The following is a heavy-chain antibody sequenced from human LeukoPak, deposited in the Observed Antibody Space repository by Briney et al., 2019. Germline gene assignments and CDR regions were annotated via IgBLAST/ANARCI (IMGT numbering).Heavy chain of an antibody. J-gene: IGHJ5*02. Sequence: ASVKVSCKASGYTFTNYYIHWVRQAPGQGLEWMGIINSSGGSTTYAQKSQGRVTMTRDTSTSTVYMELSSLRSEDTAVYYCARGAPRTKNNNYWGLFDPWGQGTLVTVSP. D-gene: IGHD7-27*01. V-gene: IGHV1-46*01. CDR2: INSSGGST. CDR3: ARGAPRTKNNNYWGLFDP. CDR1: GYTFTNYY.